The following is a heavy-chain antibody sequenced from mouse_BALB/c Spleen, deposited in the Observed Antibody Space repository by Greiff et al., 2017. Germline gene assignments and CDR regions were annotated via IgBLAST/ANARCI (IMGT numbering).Heavy chain of an antibody. CDR1: GFSLTSYG. Sequence: VKLQESGPGLVAPSQSLSITCTVSGFSLTSYGVHWVRQPPGKGLEWLGVIWAGGSTNYNSALMSRLSISKDNSKSQVFLKMNSLQTDDTAMYYCARVPGPYWYFDVWGAGTTVTVSS. J-gene: IGHJ1*01. D-gene: IGHD3-1*01. V-gene: IGHV2-9*02. CDR2: IWAGGST. CDR3: ARVPGPYWYFDV.